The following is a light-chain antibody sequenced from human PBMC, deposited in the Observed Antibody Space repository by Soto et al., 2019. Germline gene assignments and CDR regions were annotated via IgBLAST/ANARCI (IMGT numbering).Light chain of an antibody. CDR3: QQFGASLTWT. V-gene: IGKV3-20*01. CDR2: GAS. CDR1: QNIRSS. Sequence: VMNQSPVSLSASPEERVTLSCRASQNIRSSLAWYQQRPGQAPRLLIYGASSRATGIPDRFTGSGSGTDFTLTISRLEPEDFAVYYCQQFGASLTWTFGQGTKVDIK. J-gene: IGKJ1*01.